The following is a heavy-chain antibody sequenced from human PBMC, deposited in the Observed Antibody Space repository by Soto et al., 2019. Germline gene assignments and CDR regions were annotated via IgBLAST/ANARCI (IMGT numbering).Heavy chain of an antibody. V-gene: IGHV1-69*01. CDR3: TRGVTANYMGGDAFEI. Sequence: QVLLVQSGAEVKTPGSSVKVTCKASGGTFSSYTISWVRQAPGQGLEYMGGIMPIFGTATYTQSFQDRVTITADESTSTVYMELRSLTSDDTAVYYCTRGVTANYMGGDAFEIWGQGTMVTVSS. J-gene: IGHJ3*02. CDR2: IMPIFGTA. CDR1: GGTFSSYT. D-gene: IGHD3-16*01.